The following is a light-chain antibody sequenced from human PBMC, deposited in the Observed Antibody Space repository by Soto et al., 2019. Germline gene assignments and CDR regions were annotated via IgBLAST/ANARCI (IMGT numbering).Light chain of an antibody. Sequence: EIVVTQSPGTLSLSPGERATLSCRASQSIDSNYLSWYQQKPGQAPRLIISGASTRATGTPARFSGSGSGTDFTLTINSLELEDFAVYYCQQRSNWPPITFGQGTRLEIK. CDR2: GAS. CDR1: QSIDSNY. J-gene: IGKJ5*01. V-gene: IGKV3D-7*01. CDR3: QQRSNWPPIT.